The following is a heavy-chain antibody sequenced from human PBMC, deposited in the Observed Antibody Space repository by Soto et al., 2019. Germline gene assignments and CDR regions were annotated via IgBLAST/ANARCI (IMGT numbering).Heavy chain of an antibody. Sequence: SETLSLTCTVSGGSISSGGYYWSWIRQHPGKGLEWIGYIYYSGSTYYNPSLKSRVTISVDTSKNQFSLKLSSVTAADTAVYYCARVGDRRGVDSSGWYKNDPWGQGTLVTVSS. D-gene: IGHD6-19*01. J-gene: IGHJ5*02. V-gene: IGHV4-31*03. CDR3: ARVGDRRGVDSSGWYKNDP. CDR1: GGSISSGGYY. CDR2: IYYSGST.